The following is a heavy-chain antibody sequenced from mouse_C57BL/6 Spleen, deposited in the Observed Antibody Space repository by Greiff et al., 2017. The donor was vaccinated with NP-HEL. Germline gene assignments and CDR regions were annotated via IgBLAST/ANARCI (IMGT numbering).Heavy chain of an antibody. V-gene: IGHV7-3*01. CDR2: IRNKANGYTT. CDR3: ATYYDGTWFAY. J-gene: IGHJ3*01. CDR1: GFTFTDYY. D-gene: IGHD2-12*01. Sequence: EVKVVESGGGLVQPGGSLSLSCAASGFTFTDYYMSWVRQPPGKALEWLGFIRNKANGYTTEYSASVKGRFTISRDNSQSILYLQMNALRAEDSATYYCATYYDGTWFAYWGQGTLVTVSA.